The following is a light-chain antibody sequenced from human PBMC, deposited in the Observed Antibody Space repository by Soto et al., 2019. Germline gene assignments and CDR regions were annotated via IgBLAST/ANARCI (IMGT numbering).Light chain of an antibody. CDR2: LGS. CDR3: MQSLQSPWT. Sequence: DIVMTQSPLSLPVTPGEPASISCRSDQSLLHSNGYNYLDWYLQRPGLSPQLLIYLGSNRASGVPDRFSGSGSGTDFTLKITRVEAEDVGAYYCMQSLQSPWTFGQGTKVEIK. CDR1: QSLLHSNGYNY. V-gene: IGKV2-28*01. J-gene: IGKJ1*01.